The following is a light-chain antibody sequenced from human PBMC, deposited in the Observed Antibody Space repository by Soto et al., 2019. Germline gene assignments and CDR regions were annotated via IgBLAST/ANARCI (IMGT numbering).Light chain of an antibody. CDR2: AVS. CDR1: SSDVGGYNY. CDR3: SSYASSSSPYVV. J-gene: IGLJ2*01. V-gene: IGLV2-14*01. Sequence: QSALTQPASVSGSPGQSITISCTGTSSDVGGYNYVSWYQQHPGMAPKLMIYAVSNRPSGVSNRFSGSKSGNTASLTISGLQAEGEAHYYCSSYASSSSPYVVFGGGTKLTVL.